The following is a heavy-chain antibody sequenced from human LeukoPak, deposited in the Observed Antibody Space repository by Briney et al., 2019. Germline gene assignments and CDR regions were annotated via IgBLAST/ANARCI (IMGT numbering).Heavy chain of an antibody. J-gene: IGHJ6*02. CDR2: IRYDGSNK. CDR1: GFTFSSYD. D-gene: IGHD3-10*01. Sequence: GGSLRLSCAASGFTFSSYDMHWVRQAPGKGLEWVAFIRYDGSNKYYADSVKGRFSISRDNTKNTLYLQMNSLRAEDTAVYYCAKGYYGSGSYKSYYYYGMDVWGQGTTVTVSS. CDR3: AKGYYGSGSYKSYYYYGMDV. V-gene: IGHV3-30*02.